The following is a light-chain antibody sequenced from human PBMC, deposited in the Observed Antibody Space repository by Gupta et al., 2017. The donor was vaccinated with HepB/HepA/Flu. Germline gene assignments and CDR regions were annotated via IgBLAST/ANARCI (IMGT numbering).Light chain of an antibody. J-gene: IGKJ1*01. V-gene: IGKV1-39*01. CDR1: QSINRY. CDR3: HQNENTPHP. CDR2: AAS. Sequence: LQMPLSPSSLSASVRDRVTLTCRASQSINRYLNWYQQKPGKAPKLLIYAASTLQTGVPSRFSGSGSGTDFTLTISSLQPEDVAIYYCHQNENTPHPFGQGTKVEIK.